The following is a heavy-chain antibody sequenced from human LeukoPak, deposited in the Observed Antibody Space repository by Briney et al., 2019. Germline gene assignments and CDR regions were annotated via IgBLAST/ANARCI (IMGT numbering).Heavy chain of an antibody. CDR2: FDPEDGET. V-gene: IGHV1-24*01. CDR1: GYTLTELS. J-gene: IGHJ5*02. Sequence: ASVKVSCKVSGYTLTELSMHWVRQAPGKGLEWMGGFDPEDGETIYAQKFQGRVTMTEDTSTDTAYMELSRLRSEDTAVYYCATVYNYYDSSGYPTSSWFDPWGQGTLVTVSS. CDR3: ATVYNYYDSSGYPTSSWFDP. D-gene: IGHD3-22*01.